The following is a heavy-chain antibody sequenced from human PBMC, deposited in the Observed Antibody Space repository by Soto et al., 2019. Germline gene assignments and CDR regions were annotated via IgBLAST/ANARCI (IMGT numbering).Heavy chain of an antibody. J-gene: IGHJ4*02. D-gene: IGHD2-21*01. CDR3: TRGGGGGLFEH. CDR1: GFPFSDYY. Sequence: GGSLRLSCAASGFPFSDYYMSWIRQAPGKGLEWLSHISPKSTYRNYADSVKGRFTISRDNTKSSLFLQMNSLGVEDTAVYYCTRGGGGGLFEHWGQGVLVTVSS. V-gene: IGHV3-11*06. CDR2: ISPKSTYR.